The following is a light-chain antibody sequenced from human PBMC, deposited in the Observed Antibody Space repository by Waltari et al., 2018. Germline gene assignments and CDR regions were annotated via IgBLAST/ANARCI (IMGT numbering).Light chain of an antibody. CDR3: QQYYSIPRT. CDR1: RSVLYNSDNKNY. J-gene: IGKJ2*02. CDR2: WAS. V-gene: IGKV4-1*01. Sequence: DIVMTKSPDSLAVSLGERATIHCKSSRSVLYNSDNKNYLAWYQQKPGQPPKLLIYWASIQESGVPDRFSGSGSGTDFTLTISSLQAEDVAVYYCQQYYSIPRTYGQGTKLEIK.